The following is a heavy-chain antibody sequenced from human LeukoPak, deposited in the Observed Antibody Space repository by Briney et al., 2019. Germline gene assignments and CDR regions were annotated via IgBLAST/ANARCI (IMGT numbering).Heavy chain of an antibody. CDR3: ARPGQLGSLYYGMDV. CDR2: INHSGIT. V-gene: IGHV4-34*01. Sequence: PSETLSLTCAIYGGSFSGYYWSWIRQPPGKGLEWIGEINHSGITNYSPSLKSRVTISVDTSKNQFSLKLRSVTAADTAVYYCARPGQLGSLYYGMDVWGQGTTVTVS. J-gene: IGHJ6*02. CDR1: GGSFSGYY. D-gene: IGHD3-10*01.